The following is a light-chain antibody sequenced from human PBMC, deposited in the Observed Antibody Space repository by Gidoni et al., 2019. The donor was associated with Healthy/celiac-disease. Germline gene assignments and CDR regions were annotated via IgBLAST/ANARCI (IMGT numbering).Light chain of an antibody. Sequence: EIVFTQSPGTLSLSPGERATLSCRASPSVSSSYLAWYQQKPGQAPRLLIYGASSRATGIPDRFSGSGSGTDFTLTISRLEPEDFAVYYCQQYGSSPQTFGPGTKVDIK. CDR3: QQYGSSPQT. V-gene: IGKV3-20*01. J-gene: IGKJ3*01. CDR2: GAS. CDR1: PSVSSSY.